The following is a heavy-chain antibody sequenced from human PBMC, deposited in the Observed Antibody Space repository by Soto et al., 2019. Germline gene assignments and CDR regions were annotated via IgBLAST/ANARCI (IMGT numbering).Heavy chain of an antibody. V-gene: IGHV1-69*06. D-gene: IGHD4-4*01. Sequence: SVKVSCKASGGTFSSYAISCVRQAPGQGLEWMGGIIPIFGTANYAQKFQGRVTITADKSTSTAYMELSSLRSEDTAVYYCARRHGSYSNYDVRYYYGMDVWGQGTTVTVSS. CDR2: IIPIFGTA. J-gene: IGHJ6*02. CDR3: ARRHGSYSNYDVRYYYGMDV. CDR1: GGTFSSYA.